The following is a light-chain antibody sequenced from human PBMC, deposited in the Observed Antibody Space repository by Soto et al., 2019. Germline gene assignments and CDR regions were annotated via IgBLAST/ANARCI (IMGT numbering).Light chain of an antibody. CDR1: TSNIGSNY. Sequence: QSVLTQPPSASETPGQRVTISCSGGTSNIGSNYVYWYQQLPGTAPKLLIYRNDQRPSGVPDRFSGSMSGTSASLAISRLRSADEADYYCATWDDSLSGYVFGTGIKVTV. CDR3: ATWDDSLSGYV. CDR2: RND. J-gene: IGLJ1*01. V-gene: IGLV1-47*01.